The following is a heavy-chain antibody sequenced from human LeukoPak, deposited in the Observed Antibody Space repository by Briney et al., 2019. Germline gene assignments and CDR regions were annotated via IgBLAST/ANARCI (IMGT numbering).Heavy chain of an antibody. CDR2: INWNGGST. Sequence: GGSLRLSCAASGFTFDDYGMSWVRQAPGKGLEWVSGINWNGGSTGYADSVKGRFTISRDNAKNSLYLQMNSLRAEDTALYHCARDLGYCSSTSCYLVSAFGIWGQGTMVTVSS. CDR1: GFTFDDYG. V-gene: IGHV3-20*01. CDR3: ARDLGYCSSTSCYLVSAFGI. D-gene: IGHD2-2*01. J-gene: IGHJ3*02.